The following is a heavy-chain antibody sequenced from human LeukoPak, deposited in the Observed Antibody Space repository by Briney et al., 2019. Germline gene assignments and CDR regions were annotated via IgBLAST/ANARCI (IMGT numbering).Heavy chain of an antibody. D-gene: IGHD2-2*01. CDR2: INHSGST. CDR3: AGRLPAAMVHYYYYGMDV. V-gene: IGHV4-34*01. Sequence: SETLSLTCAVYGGSFSGYYWSWIRQPPGKGLEWIGEINHSGSTNYNPSLKSRVTISVDTSKNQFSLKLSSATAADTAVYYCAGRLPAAMVHYYYYGMDVWGQGTTVTVSS. CDR1: GGSFSGYY. J-gene: IGHJ6*02.